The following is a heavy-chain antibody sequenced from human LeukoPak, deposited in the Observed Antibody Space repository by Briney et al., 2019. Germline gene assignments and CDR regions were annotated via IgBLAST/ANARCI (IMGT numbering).Heavy chain of an antibody. CDR2: IHSSGST. CDR1: GGSISNNH. D-gene: IGHD1-26*01. V-gene: IGHV4-4*07. J-gene: IGHJ4*02. CDR3: ARQVGSYYYFDY. Sequence: SETLSLTCSVSGGSISNNHWSWLRQPAGKGLEWVGRIHSSGSTNYNPSLKSRVTMSVDTSKNQFSLKVSSVTAADTAVYYCARQVGSYYYFDYWGQGTLVTVSS.